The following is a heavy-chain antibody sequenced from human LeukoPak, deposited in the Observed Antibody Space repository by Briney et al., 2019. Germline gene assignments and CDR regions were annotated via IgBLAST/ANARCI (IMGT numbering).Heavy chain of an antibody. CDR1: GFTFSTYS. Sequence: GGSLRLSCAASGFTFSTYSMNWVRQAPGKGLEWVSSISSSSSYIYYADSVKGRFTISRDNAKNSLYLQMNSLRAEDTAVYYCARGNSRMVRGVTNFDYWGQGTLVTVSS. D-gene: IGHD3-10*01. J-gene: IGHJ4*02. V-gene: IGHV3-21*01. CDR2: ISSSSSYI. CDR3: ARGNSRMVRGVTNFDY.